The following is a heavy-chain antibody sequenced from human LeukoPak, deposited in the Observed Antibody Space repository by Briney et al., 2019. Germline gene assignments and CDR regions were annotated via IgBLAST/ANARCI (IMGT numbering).Heavy chain of an antibody. CDR1: GFTFRSYE. Sequence: GGSLRLSCAASGFTFRSYEMNWGRQAPGKGLEWVSYISSSGSTIYYAEFVKGRFTISRDNAKNSLYLQMNSLRAEDTAVYYCARIRLSGNYFPPLYWGQGTLVTVSS. D-gene: IGHD1-26*01. V-gene: IGHV3-48*03. CDR3: ARIRLSGNYFPPLY. J-gene: IGHJ4*02. CDR2: ISSSGSTI.